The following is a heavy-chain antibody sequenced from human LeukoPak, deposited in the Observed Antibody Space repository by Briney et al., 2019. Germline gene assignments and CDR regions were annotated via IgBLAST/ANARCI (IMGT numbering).Heavy chain of an antibody. V-gene: IGHV3-53*05. Sequence: GGSLRLSCAASGFTVSSNYMSWVRQAPGKGLEWVSVIYSGGSTYYADSVKGRFTISRDNSKNTLYLQMNSLRAEDTAVYYCARDIYYYDSSGYYFYYYYYYMDVWGKGTTVTVSS. CDR3: ARDIYYYDSSGYYFYYYYYYMDV. CDR1: GFTVSSNY. J-gene: IGHJ6*03. CDR2: IYSGGST. D-gene: IGHD3-22*01.